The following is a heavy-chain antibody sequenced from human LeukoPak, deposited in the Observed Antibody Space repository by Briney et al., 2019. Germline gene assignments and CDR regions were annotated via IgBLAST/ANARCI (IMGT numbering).Heavy chain of an antibody. CDR2: INPNSGGT. CDR1: GYTFTGYF. J-gene: IGHJ5*02. Sequence: ASVKVSCEASGYTFTGYFMHWVRQAPGQGLEWMGWINPNSGGTVYAQKFLGRVTMTRDTSITTAYMDLSSLRSDDTAVYYCARVYGSGSYYNHWGQGTLVTVSS. V-gene: IGHV1-2*02. D-gene: IGHD3-10*01. CDR3: ARVYGSGSYYNH.